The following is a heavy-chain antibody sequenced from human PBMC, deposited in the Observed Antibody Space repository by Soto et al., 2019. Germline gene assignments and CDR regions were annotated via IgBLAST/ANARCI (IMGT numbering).Heavy chain of an antibody. CDR2: IWYDGSNK. J-gene: IGHJ6*02. V-gene: IGHV3-33*01. Sequence: QVQLVESGGGVVQPGRSLRLSCAASGFTFSSYGMHWVRQAPGKGLEWVAVIWYDGSNKYYADSVKGRFTISRDNSENTLYLHMTSLSAEYTAVYYCERDNESMDVRGQGTTVTVSS. CDR3: ERDNESMDV. CDR1: GFTFSSYG. D-gene: IGHD1-1*01.